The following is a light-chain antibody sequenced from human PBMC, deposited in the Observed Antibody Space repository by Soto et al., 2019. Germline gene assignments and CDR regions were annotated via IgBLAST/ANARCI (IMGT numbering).Light chain of an antibody. V-gene: IGKV3-20*01. J-gene: IGKJ4*01. CDR1: QSVSTSY. Sequence: EIALTQAPGTLSLSPGERATLSCRASQSVSTSYLAWYQQKPGQAPRLLIYDASSRATGIPDRFSGSGSGADFTLTISRLEPEDFAVYYCQQYGSVPLTFGGGTKVAIK. CDR2: DAS. CDR3: QQYGSVPLT.